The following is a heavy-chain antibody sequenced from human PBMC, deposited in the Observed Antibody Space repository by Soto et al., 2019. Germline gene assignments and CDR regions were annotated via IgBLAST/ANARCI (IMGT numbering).Heavy chain of an antibody. CDR2: IIPIFGTA. CDR1: GGTFSRYA. D-gene: IGHD2-2*01. J-gene: IGHJ6*02. Sequence: QVQLVQSGAEVKKPGSSVKVSCKASGGTFSRYAISWVRQAPGQGLEWMGGIIPIFGTANYAQKFQGRVTITADESTSTAYMELSSLRSEDTAVYFCARDPNCSRTSCSLRPYYYGMDVWGQGTTVTVSS. V-gene: IGHV1-69*01. CDR3: ARDPNCSRTSCSLRPYYYGMDV.